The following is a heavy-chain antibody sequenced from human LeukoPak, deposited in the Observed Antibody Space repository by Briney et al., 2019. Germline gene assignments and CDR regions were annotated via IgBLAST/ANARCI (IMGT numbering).Heavy chain of an antibody. J-gene: IGHJ4*02. CDR1: GGSFSGYY. D-gene: IGHD5-24*01. CDR2: INHSGST. Sequence: PSETLSLTCAVYGGSFSGYYWSWIRQPPGKGLEWIGEINHSGSTNYNPSLKSRVTISVDTSKNQFSLKLSSVTAADTAVYYCARNKGRWLQRTLGFDYWGQGTLVTVSS. CDR3: ARNKGRWLQRTLGFDY. V-gene: IGHV4-34*01.